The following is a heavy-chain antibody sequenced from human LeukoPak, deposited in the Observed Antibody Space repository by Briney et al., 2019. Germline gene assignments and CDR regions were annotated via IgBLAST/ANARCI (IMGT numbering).Heavy chain of an antibody. V-gene: IGHV1-69*05. D-gene: IGHD2-15*01. CDR3: ARVISFPHSYSYMDV. J-gene: IGHJ6*03. CDR2: IIPIFGTA. Sequence: SVKVSCKASGGTFSSYAISWVRQAPGQGLEWMGGIIPIFGTANYAQKFQGRVTITTDESTSTAYMELSSLRSEDTAMYYCARVISFPHSYSYMDVWGKGTTVTVSS. CDR1: GGTFSSYA.